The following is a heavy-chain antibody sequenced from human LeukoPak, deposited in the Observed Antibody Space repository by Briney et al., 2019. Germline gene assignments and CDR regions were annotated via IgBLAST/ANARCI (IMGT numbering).Heavy chain of an antibody. V-gene: IGHV3-21*01. CDR3: ARDHQYYDILTGFLPPRRPPDY. CDR1: GFTFRSYT. J-gene: IGHJ4*02. D-gene: IGHD3-9*01. CDR2: ISGSGAYI. Sequence: PGGSLRLSCAASGFTFRSYTMNWVRQAPGKGLEWVSCISGSGAYIYYADSVKGRFTISRDDAKSSLYLQMNSLRAEDTGVYYCARDHQYYDILTGFLPPRRPPDYWGQGTLVTVSS.